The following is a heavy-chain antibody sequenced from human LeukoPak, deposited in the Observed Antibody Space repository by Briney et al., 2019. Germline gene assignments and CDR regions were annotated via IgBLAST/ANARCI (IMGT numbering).Heavy chain of an antibody. D-gene: IGHD3-22*01. Sequence: KPSETLSLTCTVSGGSISSYYWSWIRQPPGKGLEWIGNIYYSGSTNYNPSLKSRVTISVDTSKTQFSPKLSSVTAADTAVYYCTRGSIAYYYMYVWGKGTTVTISS. J-gene: IGHJ6*03. CDR1: GGSISSYY. CDR3: TRGSIAYYYMYV. V-gene: IGHV4-59*01. CDR2: IYYSGST.